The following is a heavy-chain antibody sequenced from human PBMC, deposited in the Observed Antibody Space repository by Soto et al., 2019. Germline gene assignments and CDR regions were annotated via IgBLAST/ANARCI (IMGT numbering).Heavy chain of an antibody. V-gene: IGHV1-69*02. D-gene: IGHD4-17*01. CDR1: GGTFSSYT. CDR2: IIPILGIA. J-gene: IGHJ6*02. Sequence: QVQLVQSGAEVKKPGSSVKVSCKASGGTFSSYTISWVRQAPGQGLEWMGRIIPILGIANYAQKFQGRVTITADKSTSTAYMERSSLSSEDTAVYYCARGGSGDYSYYYYGMDVWGQGTTVTVSS. CDR3: ARGGSGDYSYYYYGMDV.